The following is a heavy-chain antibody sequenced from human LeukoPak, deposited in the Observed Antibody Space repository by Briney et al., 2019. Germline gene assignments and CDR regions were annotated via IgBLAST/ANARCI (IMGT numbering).Heavy chain of an antibody. J-gene: IGHJ4*02. Sequence: PGGSLRLSCAASGFTFSSYGMQWVRQPPGKGLEWIGEINHSGSTNYNPSLKSRVTISVDTSKNQFSLKLSSVTAADTAVYYCARRSPTTIAVAGLATRALDYWGQGTLVTVSS. CDR2: INHSGST. CDR1: GFTFSSYG. V-gene: IGHV4-34*01. CDR3: ARRSPTTIAVAGLATRALDY. D-gene: IGHD6-19*01.